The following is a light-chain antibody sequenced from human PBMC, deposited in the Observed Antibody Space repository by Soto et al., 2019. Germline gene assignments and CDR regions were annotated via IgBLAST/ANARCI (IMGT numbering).Light chain of an antibody. Sequence: QSVLTQPPSVSAAPGQKVTISCSGSSSNIGNNYVSWYQQLPGTAPKLLIYDNNKRPSGIPDRFSGSKSGTSATLGITGLQTGDEADYYCGTWDSSLSDSYGFGTGTKVTAL. CDR2: DNN. J-gene: IGLJ1*01. CDR3: GTWDSSLSDSYG. CDR1: SSNIGNNY. V-gene: IGLV1-51*01.